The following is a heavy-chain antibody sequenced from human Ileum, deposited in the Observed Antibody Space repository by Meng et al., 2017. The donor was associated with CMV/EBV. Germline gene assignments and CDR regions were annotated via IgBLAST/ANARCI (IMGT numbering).Heavy chain of an antibody. CDR2: IYTSGTT. V-gene: IGHV4-4*07. J-gene: IGHJ4*02. Sequence: QAHRQRAGPGLVKTSETLSLPCYVSGGSISNYYWSWIRQPAGKGLEWIAHIYTSGTTNYNPSLKSRVTMSVETSRNQFSLKLTSVTAADTAVYYCARNYGSGNWNFFHYWGQGTLVTVSS. D-gene: IGHD3-10*01. CDR1: GGSISNYY. CDR3: ARNYGSGNWNFFHY.